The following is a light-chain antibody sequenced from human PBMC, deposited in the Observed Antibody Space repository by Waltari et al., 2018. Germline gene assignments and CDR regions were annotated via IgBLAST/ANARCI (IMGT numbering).Light chain of an antibody. V-gene: IGLV2-14*01. CDR2: DVT. Sequence: QSALTQPASVSESPGQSITISCTGTSSDVGGYDYVSWYQQHPGKAPKLMIYDVTKRPSGVSNRFSGSKSGNTAPLTISGLQAEDEADYYCSSYTSSNTEVFGGGTRLTVL. CDR1: SSDVGGYDY. CDR3: SSYTSSNTEV. J-gene: IGLJ2*01.